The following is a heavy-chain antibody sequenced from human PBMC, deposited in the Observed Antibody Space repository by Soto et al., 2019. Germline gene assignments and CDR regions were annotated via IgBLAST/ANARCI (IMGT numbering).Heavy chain of an antibody. CDR3: ARGAHYYDSSGYYYPFYYGMDV. V-gene: IGHV3-53*01. CDR1: GFTVSSNY. CDR2: IYSGGST. Sequence: EVQLVESGGGLIQPGGSLRLSCAASGFTVSSNYMSWVRQARGKGLEWVSVIYSGGSTYYADSVKGRFTISRDNSKNTLYLQMNSLRAEDTAVYYCARGAHYYDSSGYYYPFYYGMDVWGQGTTVTVSS. D-gene: IGHD3-22*01. J-gene: IGHJ6*02.